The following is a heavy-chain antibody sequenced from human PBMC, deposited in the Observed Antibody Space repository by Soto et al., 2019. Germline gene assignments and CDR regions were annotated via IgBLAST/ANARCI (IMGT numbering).Heavy chain of an antibody. CDR3: ARGPRTQLWFPSVY. CDR2: ISPKSGGT. Sequence: QVQLVQSGAEVHKPGTSVKVSCKASGYTFSDYYLHWVRQAPGQGLEWMGWISPKSGGTHFAPKFEGRVTLTTDTSISTAFMEVSRLSSDDTAVYYSARGPRTQLWFPSVYWGQGTLVTVSS. V-gene: IGHV1-2*02. D-gene: IGHD5-18*01. J-gene: IGHJ4*02. CDR1: GYTFSDYY.